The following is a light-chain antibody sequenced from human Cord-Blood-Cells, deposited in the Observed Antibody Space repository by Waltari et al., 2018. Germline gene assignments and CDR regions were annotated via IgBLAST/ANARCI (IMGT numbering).Light chain of an antibody. CDR3: QQSYSTPLT. CDR2: SAS. J-gene: IGKJ4*01. CDR1: QSISGY. V-gene: IGKV1-39*01. Sequence: EIQMTQSPFSLSASVGDRVTINCRASQSISGYLNWYQQKTGKTPKLLIYSASSLQSGVPSRFSGSGSGTDISLTIISLQPEDFATYYCQQSYSTPLTFGGGTKVEIK.